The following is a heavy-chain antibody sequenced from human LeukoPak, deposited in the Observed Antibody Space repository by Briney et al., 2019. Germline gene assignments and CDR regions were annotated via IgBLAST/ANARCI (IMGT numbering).Heavy chain of an antibody. V-gene: IGHV3-23*01. Sequence: GGSLRLSCAASGFTFSNYAMNWVRQAPGKGLEGVSTIIGVGDSTYYAESVKGRFTMSRDNSKNTVFLQMNSLRVEDTAIYYCAKRADGCSGVSCYYYYMDVWGKGTTVTVSS. CDR3: AKRADGCSGVSCYYYYMDV. J-gene: IGHJ6*03. D-gene: IGHD2-15*01. CDR2: IIGVGDST. CDR1: GFTFSNYA.